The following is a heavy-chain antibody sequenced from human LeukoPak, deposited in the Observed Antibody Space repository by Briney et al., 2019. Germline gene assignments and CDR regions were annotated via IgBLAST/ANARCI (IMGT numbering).Heavy chain of an antibody. V-gene: IGHV2-5*01. CDR2: IYWNDDK. J-gene: IGHJ5*02. Sequence: ESGPTLVNPTQTLTLTCTFSGFSLTTGGVGVGWFRQPPGKALEWLSVIYWNDDKRYSPSLKTRLTITKDTSKNQVVLTMTNMDPVDTATYYCAHSVADLWFGKLLGINWFDPWGPGTLVTVSS. CDR3: AHSVADLWFGKLLGINWFDP. CDR1: GFSLTTGGVG. D-gene: IGHD3-10*01.